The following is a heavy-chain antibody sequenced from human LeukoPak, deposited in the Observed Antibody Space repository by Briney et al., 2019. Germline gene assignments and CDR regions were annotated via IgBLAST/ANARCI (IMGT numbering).Heavy chain of an antibody. CDR2: IYYSGST. CDR1: GGSISSNAYY. J-gene: IGHJ2*01. D-gene: IGHD2-21*01. CDR3: ASRTYCGGDCYSWYFDL. V-gene: IGHV4-30-4*01. Sequence: SETLSLTCTVSGGSISSNAYYWSWIRQPPGKGLEWIGYIYYSGSTYYNPSLKSRVTISVDKSKNQFSLKLSSATAADTAVYYCASRTYCGGDCYSWYFDLWGRGTLVTVSS.